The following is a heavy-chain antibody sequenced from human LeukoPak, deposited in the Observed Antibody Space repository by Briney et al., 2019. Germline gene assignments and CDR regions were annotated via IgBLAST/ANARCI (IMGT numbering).Heavy chain of an antibody. J-gene: IGHJ4*02. D-gene: IGHD6-13*01. CDR3: AREVEQQLATWGY. CDR2: INPNSGGT. Sequence: ASVKVSCKASGYTFTGYYMHWVRQAPGQGLEWMGWINPNSGGTNYAQKFQGRVTMTRDTFISTAYMELSRLRSDDTAVYYCAREVEQQLATWGYWGQGTLVTVSS. V-gene: IGHV1-2*02. CDR1: GYTFTGYY.